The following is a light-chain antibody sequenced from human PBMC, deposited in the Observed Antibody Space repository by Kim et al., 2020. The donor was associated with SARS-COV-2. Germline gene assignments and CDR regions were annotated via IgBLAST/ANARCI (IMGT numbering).Light chain of an antibody. V-gene: IGLV1-51*01. CDR2: DIV. CDR3: ATWDGSLNNGL. Sequence: QSVLTQPPSVSAAPGQKVTISCSGSTSNIGNNYISWYQHVPGTAPRLLIYDIVKRPSRIPDRFSGSKSGTTATLDITGLQPEDEADYYCATWDGSLNNGLFGGGTQLTVL. J-gene: IGLJ2*01. CDR1: TSNIGNNY.